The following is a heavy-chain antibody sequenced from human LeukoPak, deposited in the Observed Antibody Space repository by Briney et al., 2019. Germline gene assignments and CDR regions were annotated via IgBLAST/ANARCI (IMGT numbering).Heavy chain of an antibody. Sequence: GASVKVSCKASGGTFSSYAISWVRQAPGQGLEWMGGIIPIFGTANYAQKFQGRVTITADESTSTAYMELSSLRSEDTAVYYCASTPDDGYCSGGSCEWGQGTLVTVSS. D-gene: IGHD2-15*01. J-gene: IGHJ4*02. CDR1: GGTFSSYA. CDR3: ASTPDDGYCSGGSCE. CDR2: IIPIFGTA. V-gene: IGHV1-69*13.